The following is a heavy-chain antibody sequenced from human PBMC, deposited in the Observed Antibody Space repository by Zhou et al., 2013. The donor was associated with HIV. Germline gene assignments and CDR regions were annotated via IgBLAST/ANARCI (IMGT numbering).Heavy chain of an antibody. V-gene: IGHV1-2*02. Sequence: QVHLVQSGLEVKKPGASVKVSCKASGYPFSDYYMHWVRQAPGQGLEWMGWINPNSGGTNYAQKFQGRVTMTRDTSISTAYMELSRLRSDDTAVYYCARARYYYGSGSYYPFDYWAREPWSPSPQ. CDR2: INPNSGGT. D-gene: IGHD3-10*01. CDR3: ARARYYYGSGSYYPFDY. CDR1: GYPFSDYY. J-gene: IGHJ4*02.